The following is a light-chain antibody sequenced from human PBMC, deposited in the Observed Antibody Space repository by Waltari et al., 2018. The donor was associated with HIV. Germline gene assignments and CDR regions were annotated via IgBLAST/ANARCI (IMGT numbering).Light chain of an antibody. J-gene: IGLJ2*01. V-gene: IGLV3-21*02. CDR3: QVWESSTDDHQVV. Sequence: SSVLTPPPSVSVASGQTARITCRGNHLGSKSLHWYQQKPGQAPVLVVYDDRDRPSGIPERFSGSNFGNTATLTMTRVEAEDEADYYCQVWESSTDDHQVVFGGGTKLTVL. CDR1: HLGSKS. CDR2: DDR.